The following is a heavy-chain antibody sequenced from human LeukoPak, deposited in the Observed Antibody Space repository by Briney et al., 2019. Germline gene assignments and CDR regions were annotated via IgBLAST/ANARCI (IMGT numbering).Heavy chain of an antibody. CDR3: ARRGRAFYMDV. D-gene: IGHD3-16*01. Sequence: NPGESLRLSCVGSGFTFSAHAMNWIRQAPGKGLEWVSTISSNSGHIYYADSVRGRFAISRDNAENSLYLQMNSLRAEDTAVYYCARRGRAFYMDVWGKGTTVTVSS. CDR2: ISSNSGHI. CDR1: GFTFSAHA. V-gene: IGHV3-21*01. J-gene: IGHJ6*03.